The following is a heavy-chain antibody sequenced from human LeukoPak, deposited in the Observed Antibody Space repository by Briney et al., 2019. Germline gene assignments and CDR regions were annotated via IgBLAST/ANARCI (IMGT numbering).Heavy chain of an antibody. J-gene: IGHJ5*02. CDR2: ISGSGGST. V-gene: IGHV3-23*01. CDR3: AKDLLAVAGTGWFDP. CDR1: GFTFSSYG. D-gene: IGHD6-19*01. Sequence: QSGGSLRLSCAASGFTFSSYGMSWVRQAPGKGLEWVSAISGSGGSTYYADSVKGRFTISRDNSKNTLYLQMNSLRAEDTAVYYCAKDLLAVAGTGWFDPWGQGTLVTVSS.